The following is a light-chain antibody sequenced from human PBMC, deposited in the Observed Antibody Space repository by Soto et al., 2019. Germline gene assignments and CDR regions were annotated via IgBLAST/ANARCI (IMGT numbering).Light chain of an antibody. Sequence: QSVLTQPASVSGSPGQSITISCTGTSSDVGGYNYVSWYQQHPGKAPKLMIYDVSNRPSGVSNRFSGSKSGNTASLTISGLQAEDEADYYCSSYTSSSTSPFVLGTGTKLTVL. CDR2: DVS. J-gene: IGLJ1*01. CDR1: SSDVGGYNY. CDR3: SSYTSSSTSPFV. V-gene: IGLV2-14*01.